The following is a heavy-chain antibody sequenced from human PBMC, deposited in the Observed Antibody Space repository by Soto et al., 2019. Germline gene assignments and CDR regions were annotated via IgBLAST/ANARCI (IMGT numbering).Heavy chain of an antibody. CDR1: SLSITSYY. V-gene: IGHV4-59*01. CDR2: IYYSGST. D-gene: IGHD3-9*01. CDR3: ASVGGRYYDILTGYSDPRYFDY. Sequence: SETLSLTCTVASLSITSYYWSWILKPPRKGLEWIGYIYYSGSTNYNPSLKSRVTISVDTSKNQFSLKLSSVTAADTAVYYCASVGGRYYDILTGYSDPRYFDYWGQGTLVTVS. J-gene: IGHJ4*02.